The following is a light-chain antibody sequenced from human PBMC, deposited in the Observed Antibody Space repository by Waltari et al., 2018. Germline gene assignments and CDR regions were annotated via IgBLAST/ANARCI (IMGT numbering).Light chain of an antibody. J-gene: IGKJ2*01. Sequence: ELMLSHSPGTLALSPGERATLPFPSSQIISNNHLAWYQAKPGQAPRLLIHGISHRATGIPDRFSGGGSGTYFTLTISRLEPEDFAVYYCQQFGGSPKYTFGQGTKLEIK. CDR2: GIS. V-gene: IGKV3-20*01. CDR3: QQFGGSPKYT. CDR1: QIISNNH.